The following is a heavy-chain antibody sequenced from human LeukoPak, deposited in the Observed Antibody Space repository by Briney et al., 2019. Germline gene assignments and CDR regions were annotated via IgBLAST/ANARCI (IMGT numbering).Heavy chain of an antibody. V-gene: IGHV4-39*01. CDR2: MFYTGST. J-gene: IGHJ5*02. CDR3: GTAAAILAWFDP. Sequence: KPSETLSLTCTVSGGSISSSSYYWGWIRQPPGKGLECIGNMFYTGSTYYNPSLKSRVTISVDTSKNQFSLKLSSVTAADTAVYYCGTAAAILAWFDPWGQGTLVTVSS. CDR1: GGSISSSSYY. D-gene: IGHD2-2*01.